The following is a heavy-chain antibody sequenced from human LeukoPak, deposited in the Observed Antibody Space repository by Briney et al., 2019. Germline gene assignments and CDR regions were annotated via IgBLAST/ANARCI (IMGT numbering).Heavy chain of an antibody. V-gene: IGHV3-23*01. CDR3: AKGPSDIVVSYYGMDV. J-gene: IGHJ6*02. D-gene: IGHD5-12*01. Sequence: GGSLRLSCAASGFTFSSYAMSWVRQAPGKGLGWVSVISGGCYSTYYAASVKGRFTISRDNSKNTLYLQMNSLRAEDTAVYYCAKGPSDIVVSYYGMDVWGQGTTVTVSS. CDR1: GFTFSSYA. CDR2: ISGGCYST.